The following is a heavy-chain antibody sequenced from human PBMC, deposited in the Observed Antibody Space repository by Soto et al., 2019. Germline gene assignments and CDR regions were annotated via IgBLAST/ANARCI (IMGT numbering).Heavy chain of an antibody. CDR1: GGSISSSSYF. J-gene: IGHJ4*02. Sequence: QLQLQESGPGLVKPSETLSLTCSVSGGSISSSSYFWGWVRQPPGQGLEWLATIFYSGTTYSNPALKRRLTISADTSKNQFSLKLSSVTAADTAVYYCVRRVNGGSGRDYFDYWGQGSLVTVSS. D-gene: IGHD1-26*01. V-gene: IGHV4-39*01. CDR2: IFYSGTT. CDR3: VRRVNGGSGRDYFDY.